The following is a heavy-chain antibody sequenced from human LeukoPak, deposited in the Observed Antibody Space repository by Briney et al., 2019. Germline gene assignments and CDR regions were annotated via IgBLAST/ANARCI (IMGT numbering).Heavy chain of an antibody. D-gene: IGHD3-22*01. J-gene: IGHJ4*02. CDR1: GGSFSGYY. CDR3: AREPYHDSSGYQDY. Sequence: SETLSLTCAVYGGSFSGYYWSWIRQPPGKGLEWIGEINYSGSTNYNPSLKSRVTISVDTSKNQFSLKLSSVTAADTAVYYCAREPYHDSSGYQDYWGQGTLVTVSS. CDR2: INYSGST. V-gene: IGHV4-34*01.